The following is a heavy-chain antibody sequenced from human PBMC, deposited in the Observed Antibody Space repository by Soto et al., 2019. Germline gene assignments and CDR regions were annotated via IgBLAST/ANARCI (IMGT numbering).Heavy chain of an antibody. Sequence: ASVKVSCKASGYTFTSYGVSWVRQAPGQGLEWMGWISAYNGNTNYAQKLQGRVTMTTDTSTSTAYMELRSLISDDTAVYYCARDELWSPTSNWFDPWGQGTLVTVSS. J-gene: IGHJ5*02. CDR3: ARDELWSPTSNWFDP. CDR1: GYTFTSYG. D-gene: IGHD5-18*01. CDR2: ISAYNGNT. V-gene: IGHV1-18*01.